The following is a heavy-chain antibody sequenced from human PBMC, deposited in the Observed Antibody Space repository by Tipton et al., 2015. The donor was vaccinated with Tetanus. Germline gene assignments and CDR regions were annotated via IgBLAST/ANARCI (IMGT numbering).Heavy chain of an antibody. D-gene: IGHD3-9*01. CDR3: GRGLKFYFDGGPCDY. Sequence: LRLSCTVSGGSISSGDYYWSWIRRPPGKGPEWIGYVYSTATTYYNPSLKSRVTISVDTSKNQFSLKLTSVTAADTAVYYCGRGLKFYFDGGPCDYWGPGTVVTVSS. V-gene: IGHV4-30-4*01. CDR2: VYSTATT. J-gene: IGHJ4*02. CDR1: GGSISSGDYY.